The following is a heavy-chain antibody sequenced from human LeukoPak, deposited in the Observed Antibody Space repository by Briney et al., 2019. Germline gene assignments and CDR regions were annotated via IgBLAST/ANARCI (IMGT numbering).Heavy chain of an antibody. CDR1: GFTFDDYA. CDR3: AKDVAATINQFGGTDY. CDR2: ISWNSGSI. J-gene: IGHJ4*02. D-gene: IGHD5-24*01. Sequence: PGGSLRLSCAASGFTFDDYAMHWVRQAPGKGLEWVSGISWNSGSIGYADSVKGRFTISRDNAKNSLYLQMNSLRAEDTALYYCAKDVAATINQFGGTDYWGQGTLVTVSS. V-gene: IGHV3-9*01.